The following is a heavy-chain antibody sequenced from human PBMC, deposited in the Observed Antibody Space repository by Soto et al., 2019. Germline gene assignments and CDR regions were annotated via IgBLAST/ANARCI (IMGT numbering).Heavy chain of an antibody. Sequence: EVQLVESGGGLVKPGGSLRLSCAASGFTFSNAWMSWVRQAPGKGLEWVGRIKSKTDGGTTDYAAPVKGRFTISRDDSKNTLYLQMNSLKTEDTAVYYCTTDLFLMVYATDNWFDPWGQGTLVTVSS. D-gene: IGHD2-8*01. V-gene: IGHV3-15*01. CDR2: IKSKTDGGTT. CDR3: TTDLFLMVYATDNWFDP. J-gene: IGHJ5*02. CDR1: GFTFSNAW.